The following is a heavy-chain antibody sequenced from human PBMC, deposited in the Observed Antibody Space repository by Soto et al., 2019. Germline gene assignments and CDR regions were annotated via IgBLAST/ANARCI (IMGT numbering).Heavy chain of an antibody. D-gene: IGHD3-22*01. J-gene: IGHJ3*02. CDR1: GYTFTGYY. CDR2: INPNSGGT. V-gene: IGHV1-2*04. Sequence: ASVKVSCKASGYTFTGYYMPWVRQAPGQGLEWMGWINPNSGGTNYAQKFQGWVTMTRDTSISTAYMELSRLRSDDTAVYYCARGSYYYDSSGYYLGNDAFDIWGQGTMVTVSS. CDR3: ARGSYYYDSSGYYLGNDAFDI.